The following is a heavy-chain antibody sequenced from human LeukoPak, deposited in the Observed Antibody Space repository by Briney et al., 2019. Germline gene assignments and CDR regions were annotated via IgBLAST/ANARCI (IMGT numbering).Heavy chain of an antibody. J-gene: IGHJ5*02. CDR2: IYYSGST. D-gene: IGHD5-12*01. CDR3: ARSWLRLFVDP. V-gene: IGHV4-39*07. Sequence: SETLSLTCTVSGGSISSSSYYWGWIRQPPGKGLEWIGSIYYSGSTYYNPSLRSRVTMSVDTSKNQFSLKLSSVTAADTAVYYCARSWLRLFVDPWGQGTLVTVSS. CDR1: GGSISSSSYY.